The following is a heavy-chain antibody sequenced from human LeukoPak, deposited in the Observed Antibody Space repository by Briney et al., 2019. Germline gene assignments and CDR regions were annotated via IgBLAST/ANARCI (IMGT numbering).Heavy chain of an antibody. D-gene: IGHD3-3*01. Sequence: SETLSLTCTVSGGSINGSSYYWGWIRQPPGKGLEWIGSIYYSGSTHHNPSLKSRVTISVDTSKKQFSLGLSSVSAADTAVYYCARHGGTFENWGQGTMVTVSS. J-gene: IGHJ3*02. CDR3: ARHGGTFEN. CDR1: GGSINGSSYY. CDR2: IYYSGST. V-gene: IGHV4-39*01.